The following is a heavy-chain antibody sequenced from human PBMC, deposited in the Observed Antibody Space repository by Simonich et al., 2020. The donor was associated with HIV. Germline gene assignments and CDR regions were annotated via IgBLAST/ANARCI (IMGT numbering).Heavy chain of an antibody. CDR2: INHSGST. CDR1: GGSFSGYS. CDR3: ARRHPTAVTTPYFDY. D-gene: IGHD4-17*01. Sequence: QVQLQQWGAGLLKPSETLSLTCAVYGGSFSGYSWRWIRQPPGKGLEWIGEINHSGSTNDNPSRKRRVTIAVDTSKNQFSLKLSAVTAADTAVYYCARRHPTAVTTPYFDYWGQGTLVTVSS. V-gene: IGHV4-34*01. J-gene: IGHJ4*02.